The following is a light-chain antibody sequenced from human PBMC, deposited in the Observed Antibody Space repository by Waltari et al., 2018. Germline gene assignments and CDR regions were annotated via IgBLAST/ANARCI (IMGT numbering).Light chain of an antibody. V-gene: IGKV1-39*01. Sequence: DIQLTQSPSSLSASVGEKVTITCRASQSISEYLNWYPQKPGKAPKLLIYGASSLQSGVPSRFSGSGSGTDFTLSITSLQPEDSATYYCQQSYTFGGGTKVEIK. CDR3: QQSYT. J-gene: IGKJ4*01. CDR2: GAS. CDR1: QSISEY.